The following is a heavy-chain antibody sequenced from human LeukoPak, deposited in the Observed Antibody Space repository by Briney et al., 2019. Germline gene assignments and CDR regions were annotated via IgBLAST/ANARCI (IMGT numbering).Heavy chain of an antibody. CDR3: VNIGSSGHYSN. V-gene: IGHV3-64D*09. D-gene: IGHD3-22*01. CDR1: GFTFSNYA. J-gene: IGHJ4*02. CDR2: ISSDGGST. Sequence: GGSLGLSCSASGFTFSNYAMHWVRQAPGKGLQYVSAISSDGGSTYYADSVKGRFTISRDNYKDTLYLQMSSLRAEDTAVYYCVNIGSSGHYSNWGQGTLVTVSS.